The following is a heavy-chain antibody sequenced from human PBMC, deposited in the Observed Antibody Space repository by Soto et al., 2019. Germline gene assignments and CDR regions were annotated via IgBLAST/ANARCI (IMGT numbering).Heavy chain of an antibody. D-gene: IGHD5-18*01. CDR1: GFTFSNAW. V-gene: IGHV3-15*01. Sequence: EVQLVESGGGLVKPGGSLRLSCAASGFTFSNAWMTWVRQAPGKGLEWVGRIKSKTDGGTTDYAAPVKGRFTISRDDSKNTLYLQMNSLKTEDTAAYYCATDGGYTYGYDSWGQATLVTVSS. J-gene: IGHJ4*02. CDR2: IKSKTDGGTT. CDR3: ATDGGYTYGYDS.